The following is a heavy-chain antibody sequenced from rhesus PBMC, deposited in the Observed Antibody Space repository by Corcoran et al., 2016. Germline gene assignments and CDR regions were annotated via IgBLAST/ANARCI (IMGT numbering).Heavy chain of an antibody. CDR1: GGSISSSNW. Sequence: QVQLQESGPAVVKPSETLSLTCAVSGGSISSSNWWSGIRQSPGKGLEWIGGIYGSGGSTEYNPSLKSRVTISKDTSKNQFSLKLSSVTAADTAVYYCARDRHATLDSWGQGVVVTVSS. CDR3: ARDRHATLDS. D-gene: IGHD2-39*01. J-gene: IGHJ6*01. V-gene: IGHV4-93*01. CDR2: IYGSGGST.